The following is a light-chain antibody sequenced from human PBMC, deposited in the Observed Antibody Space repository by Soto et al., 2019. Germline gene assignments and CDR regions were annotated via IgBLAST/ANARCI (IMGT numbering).Light chain of an antibody. J-gene: IGKJ5*01. CDR1: QSMTRTY. Sequence: EIVLMQSPGTLSLSPGERATLSCRASQSMTRTYIAWCQQRPGQAPRLLIYGASTRAAGIPDRFSGSGSGTDFTLTITRLEPEDSAVYFCQQYTGPPTTLGQGTRLEIK. V-gene: IGKV3-20*01. CDR2: GAS. CDR3: QQYTGPPTT.